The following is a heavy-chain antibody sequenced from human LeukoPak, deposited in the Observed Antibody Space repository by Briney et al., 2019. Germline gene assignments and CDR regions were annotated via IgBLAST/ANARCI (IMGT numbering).Heavy chain of an antibody. V-gene: IGHV3-23*01. Sequence: GGSLRLSCAASGSRFSNFAMSWVRQAPGKGLEWVSLIIGSSGDTLYADSVKGRFTISRDISKNRLYLQMNSLRAEDTALYYCAKGAYDYIEMGYFDDWGQGTLVTVSS. D-gene: IGHD5-12*01. J-gene: IGHJ4*02. CDR3: AKGAYDYIEMGYFDD. CDR1: GSRFSNFA. CDR2: IIGSSGDT.